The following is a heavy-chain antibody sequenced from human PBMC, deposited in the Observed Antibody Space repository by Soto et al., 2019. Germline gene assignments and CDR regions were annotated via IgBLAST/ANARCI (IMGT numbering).Heavy chain of an antibody. J-gene: IGHJ4*02. Sequence: GESLKISCSGSGYIFTSYWIGWVRQMPGKGLEWMGIIYPGDSNTRYSPSFQGQVTISADKSISSAYLQWGSLKASDTAMYYCARQGYCSNTACYTVDYWGQGTLVTVSS. D-gene: IGHD2-2*02. CDR3: ARQGYCSNTACYTVDY. V-gene: IGHV5-51*01. CDR2: IYPGDSNT. CDR1: GYIFTSYW.